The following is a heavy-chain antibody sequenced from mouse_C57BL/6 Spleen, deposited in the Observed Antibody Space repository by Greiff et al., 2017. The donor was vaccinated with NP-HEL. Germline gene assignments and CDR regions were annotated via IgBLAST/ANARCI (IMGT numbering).Heavy chain of an antibody. CDR1: GFNIKDDY. Sequence: EVQLQQSGAELVRPGASVKLSCTASGFNIKDDYMHWVKQRPEQGLEWIGWIDPENGDTEYASKFQGKATITADTSSNTAYLQLSSLTSEDTAVYYCTTYPYYYGSRRGYFDYWGQGTTLTVSS. D-gene: IGHD1-1*01. CDR2: IDPENGDT. CDR3: TTYPYYYGSRRGYFDY. V-gene: IGHV14-4*01. J-gene: IGHJ2*01.